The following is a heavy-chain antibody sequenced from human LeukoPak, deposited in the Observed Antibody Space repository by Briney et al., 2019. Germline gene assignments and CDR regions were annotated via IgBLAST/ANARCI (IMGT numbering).Heavy chain of an antibody. D-gene: IGHD6-19*01. CDR2: ISGSGGST. Sequence: GGSLRLSCAASGFTVSSNYMSWVRQAPGKGLEWVSAISGSGGSTYYADSVKGRFTISRDNSKNTLYLQMNSLRAEDTAVYYCAKGRGWDGVGFDYWGQGTLVTVSS. CDR3: AKGRGWDGVGFDY. J-gene: IGHJ4*02. V-gene: IGHV3-23*01. CDR1: GFTVSSNY.